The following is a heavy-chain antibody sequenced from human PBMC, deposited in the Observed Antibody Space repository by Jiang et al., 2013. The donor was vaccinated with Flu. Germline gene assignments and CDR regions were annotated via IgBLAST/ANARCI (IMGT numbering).Heavy chain of an antibody. D-gene: IGHD3-3*01. J-gene: IGHJ6*03. Sequence: ETLSLTCTVSGGSISSYYWSWIRQPPGKGLEWIGYIYYSGSTNYNPSLKSRVTISVDTSKNQFSLKLSSVTAADTAVYYCAREYYDSYYYYYMDVWGKGTTVTVSS. CDR1: GGSISSYY. CDR3: AREYYDSYYYYYMDV. V-gene: IGHV4-59*01. CDR2: IYYSGST.